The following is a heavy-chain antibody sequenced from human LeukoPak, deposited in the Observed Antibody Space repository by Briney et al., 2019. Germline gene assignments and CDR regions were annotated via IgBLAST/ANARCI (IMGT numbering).Heavy chain of an antibody. V-gene: IGHV6-1*01. J-gene: IGHJ5*01. CDR3: ARDLGTSGWYTFDF. D-gene: IGHD6-19*01. Sequence: SQTLSLTCAISGDSVSSKNGAWNWIRQSPSGGLEWLGRTYYRSKWYDEYADSVKGRVTISPDRSKNQFSLHVYSVTPEDTAVYYCARDLGTSGWYTFDFWGQGTLVTVSS. CDR2: TYYRSKWYD. CDR1: GDSVSSKNGA.